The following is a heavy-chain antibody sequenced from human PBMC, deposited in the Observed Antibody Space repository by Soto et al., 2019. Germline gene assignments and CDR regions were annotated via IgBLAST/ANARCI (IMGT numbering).Heavy chain of an antibody. J-gene: IGHJ5*02. V-gene: IGHV3-11*01. Sequence: GSQRLSCAASGFTFSDYYMSWIRQAPGKGLEWVSYISSSGSTIYYADSVKGRFTISRDNAKNSLYLQMNSLRAEDTAVYYCARSRYIWGSYRYPWGQGTLVTVSS. CDR3: ARSRYIWGSYRYP. D-gene: IGHD3-16*02. CDR2: ISSSGSTI. CDR1: GFTFSDYY.